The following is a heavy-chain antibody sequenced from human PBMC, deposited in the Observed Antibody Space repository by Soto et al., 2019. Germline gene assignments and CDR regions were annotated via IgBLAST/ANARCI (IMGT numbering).Heavy chain of an antibody. J-gene: IGHJ3*02. CDR2: INHSGST. Sequence: SETLSLTCAVYGGSFSGYYWSWIRQPPGKGLEWIGEINHSGSTNYNPSLKSRVTISVDTSKNQFSLKLSSVTAADTAVYYCARGVVVVTALPSFDIWGQGTMVTVSS. CDR1: GGSFSGYY. D-gene: IGHD2-21*02. V-gene: IGHV4-34*01. CDR3: ARGVVVVTALPSFDI.